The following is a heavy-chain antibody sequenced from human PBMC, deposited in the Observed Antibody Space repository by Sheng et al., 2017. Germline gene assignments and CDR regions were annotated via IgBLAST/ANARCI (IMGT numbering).Heavy chain of an antibody. CDR2: IKSKTDGGTT. CDR1: GFTFSNAW. V-gene: IGHV3-15*01. D-gene: IGHD3-22*01. Sequence: EVQLVESGGGLVKPGGSLRLSCAASGFTFSNAWMSWVRQAPGKGLEWVGRIKSKTDGGTTDYTAPVKGRFTISRDDSKNTLYLQMNSLKTEDTAVYYCTTVNHYYESSGYSSYLDYWGQGTLVTVSS. J-gene: IGHJ4*02. CDR3: TTVNHYYESSGYSSYLDY.